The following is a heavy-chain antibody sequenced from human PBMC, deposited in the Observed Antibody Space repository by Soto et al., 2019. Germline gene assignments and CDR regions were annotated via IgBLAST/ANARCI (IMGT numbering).Heavy chain of an antibody. CDR1: GYTLTELS. CDR2: FDPEDGET. J-gene: IGHJ5*02. V-gene: IGHV1-24*01. Sequence: ASVKVSCKVSGYTLTELSMHWVRQAPGKGLEWMGGFDPEDGETIYAQKFQGRVTMTEDTSTDTAYMELSSLRSEDTAVYYFLTLFGRPSWFDPPGQGPLVTRFS. D-gene: IGHD1-26*01. CDR3: LTLFGRPSWFDP.